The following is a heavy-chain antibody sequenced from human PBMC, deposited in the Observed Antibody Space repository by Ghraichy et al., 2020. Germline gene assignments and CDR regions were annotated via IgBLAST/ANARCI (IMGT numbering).Heavy chain of an antibody. Sequence: GESLNISCAASGFTFSSYWMSWVRQAPGKGLEWVANIKQDGSEKYYVDSVKGRFTISRDNAKNSLYLQMNSLRAEDTAVYYCARDRRTNYYDRGAFDIWGQGTMVTVSS. J-gene: IGHJ3*02. CDR1: GFTFSSYW. V-gene: IGHV3-7*01. CDR2: IKQDGSEK. CDR3: ARDRRTNYYDRGAFDI. D-gene: IGHD3-22*01.